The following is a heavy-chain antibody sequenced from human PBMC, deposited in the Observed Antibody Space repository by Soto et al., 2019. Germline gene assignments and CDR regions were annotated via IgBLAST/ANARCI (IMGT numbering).Heavy chain of an antibody. Sequence: QVQLVQSGPEVKKPGSSVRVSCKASGGTFSTYALNWVRQAPGQGLEWMGGIIPIFDTPNYAQKFQGRITXTXXXSXTTAYMELSSLRSGDTSVYYCARGGLETYKYDTSGYPFNFDYWGQGALVTVSS. J-gene: IGHJ4*02. CDR1: GGTFSTYA. D-gene: IGHD3-22*01. V-gene: IGHV1-69*05. CDR3: ARGGLETYKYDTSGYPFNFDY. CDR2: IIPIFDTP.